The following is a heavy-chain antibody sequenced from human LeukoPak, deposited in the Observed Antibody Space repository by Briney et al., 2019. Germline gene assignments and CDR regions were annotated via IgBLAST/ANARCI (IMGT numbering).Heavy chain of an antibody. Sequence: ASVKVSCKVSGYTPTELSMHWVRQAPGKGLEWRGGFDPEDGETIYAQKFQGRVTMTEDTSTDTACMELSSLRSEDTAVYYCATGEAAISSGPFDYWGQGTLVTVSS. CDR1: GYTPTELS. D-gene: IGHD6-19*01. CDR2: FDPEDGET. V-gene: IGHV1-24*01. J-gene: IGHJ4*02. CDR3: ATGEAAISSGPFDY.